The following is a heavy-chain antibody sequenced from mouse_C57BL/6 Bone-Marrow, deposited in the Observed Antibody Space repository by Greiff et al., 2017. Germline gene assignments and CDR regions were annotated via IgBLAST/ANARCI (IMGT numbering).Heavy chain of an antibody. Sequence: EVQLQQSGAELVRPGASVKLSCTASGSNIKDDYIHWVKQRPEQGLEWIGWIDPEIGDTEYASQFQGKDTITADTSSNTAYLQLSSLSSEDTAVYYCSSYDSNYFDFWSQGTPLTGAS. CDR3: SSYDSNYFDF. CDR1: GSNIKDDY. J-gene: IGHJ2*01. V-gene: IGHV14-4*01. CDR2: IDPEIGDT. D-gene: IGHD2-3*01.